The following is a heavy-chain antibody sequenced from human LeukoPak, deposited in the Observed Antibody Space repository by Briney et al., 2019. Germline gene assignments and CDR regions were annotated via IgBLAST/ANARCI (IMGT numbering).Heavy chain of an antibody. Sequence: GGSLRLSCAASGFTVSSNYMSWVRQAPGKGLEWVSVIYSGGSTYYADSVKGRFTISRDNSKNTLYLQMNSLRAEDTAVYYCARALGGNWFDPWGQGTLVTVSS. CDR3: ARALGGNWFDP. V-gene: IGHV3-53*01. J-gene: IGHJ5*02. CDR1: GFTVSSNY. CDR2: IYSGGST. D-gene: IGHD3-16*01.